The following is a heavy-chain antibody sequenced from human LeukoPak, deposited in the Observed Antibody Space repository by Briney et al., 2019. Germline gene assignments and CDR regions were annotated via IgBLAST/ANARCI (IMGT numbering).Heavy chain of an antibody. CDR2: ISSNGGST. CDR3: ARGPAGYN. D-gene: IGHD1-1*01. V-gene: IGHV3-64D*06. CDR1: GFTFSSYA. Sequence: PGGSLRLSCSASGFTFSSYAMHWVRQAPGKGLECVSAISSNGGSTYYADSVKGRFTISRDNSKNTLYLQMSSLRAEDTAVYYCARGPAGYNWGQGTLVTFSS. J-gene: IGHJ4*02.